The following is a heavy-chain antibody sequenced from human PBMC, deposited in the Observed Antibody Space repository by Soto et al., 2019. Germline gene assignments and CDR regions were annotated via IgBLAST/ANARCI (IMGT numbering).Heavy chain of an antibody. J-gene: IGHJ4*02. CDR3: ARDRRSYYSDGSGIDF. D-gene: IGHD3-22*01. Sequence: PSGTLSLTCAVSGGSISSGGFSWCWNRQPPGKGLEWIGYIYHSGGTNYNPSLKSRVTISVDTSKNQFSLKLSSVTAADTAVYYCARDRRSYYSDGSGIDFWGQGTLVNVSS. CDR1: GGSISSGGFS. V-gene: IGHV4-30-2*01. CDR2: IYHSGGT.